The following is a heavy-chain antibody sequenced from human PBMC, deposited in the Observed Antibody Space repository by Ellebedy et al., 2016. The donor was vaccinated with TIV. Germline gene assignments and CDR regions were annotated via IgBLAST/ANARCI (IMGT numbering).Heavy chain of an antibody. Sequence: GESLKISCAGAGYRFNSQWIAWVRQMPGKGLEWMGIIYPGDSDVTYSPSFEGHVTISADKSNATTYLQWSSLKASDTATYYCARRAGHVLTGQTYYHFDLWGRGTLVTVSS. J-gene: IGHJ2*01. CDR2: IYPGDSDV. CDR1: GYRFNSQW. CDR3: ARRAGHVLTGQTYYHFDL. V-gene: IGHV5-51*01. D-gene: IGHD3-9*01.